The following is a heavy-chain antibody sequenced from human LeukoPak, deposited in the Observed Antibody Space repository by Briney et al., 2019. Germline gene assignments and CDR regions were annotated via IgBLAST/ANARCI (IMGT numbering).Heavy chain of an antibody. CDR2: ISGYNGYT. J-gene: IGHJ4*02. V-gene: IGHV1-18*01. Sequence: GASVKVSCKASGYTFTNYGVSWVRQAPGQGLEWMGWISGYNGYTNYAQKFQFRVTMTTDTSTSTAYMELRSLRSDDTAVYYCARNRGYDPPDYWGQGTLVTVSS. CDR3: ARNRGYDPPDY. CDR1: GYTFTNYG. D-gene: IGHD5-12*01.